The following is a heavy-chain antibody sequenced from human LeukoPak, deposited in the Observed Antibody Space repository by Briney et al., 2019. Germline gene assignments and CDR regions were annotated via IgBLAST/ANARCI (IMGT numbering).Heavy chain of an antibody. Sequence: SETLSLTCTVSGGSISSFYWSWIRQPPGKGLEWIGYMYYSGSTNYNPSLKSRVTISVDTSKNQLSLKLNSVTAADTAVYYCAREVMVRGVSAFGIWGQGAMVTVSS. J-gene: IGHJ3*02. CDR1: GGSISSFY. CDR2: MYYSGST. CDR3: AREVMVRGVSAFGI. D-gene: IGHD3-10*01. V-gene: IGHV4-59*01.